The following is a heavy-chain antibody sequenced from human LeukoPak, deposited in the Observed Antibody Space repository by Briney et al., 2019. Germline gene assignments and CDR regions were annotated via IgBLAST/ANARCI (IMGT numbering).Heavy chain of an antibody. J-gene: IGHJ4*02. CDR1: GGSISSGGYY. CDR3: ARDYRGYSGPGFDY. D-gene: IGHD5-12*01. Sequence: SETQSLTCTVSGGSISSGGYYWSWIRQHPGKGLEWIGYIYYSGSTYYNPSLKSRVTISVDTSKNQFSLKLSSVTAADTAVYYCARDYRGYSGPGFDYWGQGTLVTVSS. V-gene: IGHV4-31*03. CDR2: IYYSGST.